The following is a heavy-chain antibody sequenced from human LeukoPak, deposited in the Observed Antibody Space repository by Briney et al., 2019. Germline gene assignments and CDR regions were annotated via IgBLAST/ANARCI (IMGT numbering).Heavy chain of an antibody. V-gene: IGHV4-31*03. CDR1: GGSISSGGYY. D-gene: IGHD2-8*02. J-gene: IGHJ6*02. Sequence: PSQTLSLTCTVSGGSISSGGYYCSWIRQHPGKGLEWIGYIYYSGSTYYNPSLKSRVTISVDTSKNQFSLRLSSVTAADTAVYYCARLVPHYYYGLDLWGQGTTVTVSS. CDR3: ARLVPHYYYGLDL. CDR2: IYYSGST.